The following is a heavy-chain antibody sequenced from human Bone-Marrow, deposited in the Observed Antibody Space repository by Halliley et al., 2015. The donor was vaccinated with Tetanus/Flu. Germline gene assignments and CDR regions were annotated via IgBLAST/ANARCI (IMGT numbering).Heavy chain of an antibody. V-gene: IGHV3-21*01. CDR2: ISGSSIHI. CDR3: ARDGRVTREY. CDR1: GFTFSSYI. D-gene: IGHD2-21*02. Sequence: SLRLSCEASGFTFSSYIMKWVRQAPGKGLEWVAAISGSSIHIYYADSLKGGFTISRDNAKNTVYLQLNSLRGEDTAVYYCARDGRVTREYWGHGTLVTFSP. J-gene: IGHJ4*03.